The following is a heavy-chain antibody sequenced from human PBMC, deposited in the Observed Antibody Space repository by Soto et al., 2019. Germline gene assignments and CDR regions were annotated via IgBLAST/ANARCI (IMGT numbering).Heavy chain of an antibody. CDR1: GGSISSYY. CDR3: ARQGPGEQRIQLDAFDI. CDR2: IYYSGST. D-gene: IGHD3-16*01. Sequence: SETLSLTCTVSGGSISSYYWSWIRQPPGKGLEWIGYIYYSGSTNYNPSLKSRVTISVDTSKNQFSLKLSSVTAADTAVYYCARQGPGEQRIQLDAFDIWGQGTMVTVSS. J-gene: IGHJ3*02. V-gene: IGHV4-59*08.